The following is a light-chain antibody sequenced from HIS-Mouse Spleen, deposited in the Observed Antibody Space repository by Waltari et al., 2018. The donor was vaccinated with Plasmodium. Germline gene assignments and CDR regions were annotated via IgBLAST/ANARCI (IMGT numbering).Light chain of an antibody. CDR1: QSVSSN. CDR2: GAS. J-gene: IGKJ3*01. CDR3: QQYNNWSFT. V-gene: IGKV3-15*01. Sequence: EIVMTQSPATLSVSPGERATLSCRASQSVSSNLAWYQQKPGQAPRRLIYGASTRATGIPARFRGSGSGTEFTLTISSLQSEDFAVYDCQQYNNWSFTFGPGTKVEIK.